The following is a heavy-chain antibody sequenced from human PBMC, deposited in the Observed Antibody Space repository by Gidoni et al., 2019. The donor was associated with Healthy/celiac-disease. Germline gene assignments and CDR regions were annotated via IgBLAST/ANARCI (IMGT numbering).Heavy chain of an antibody. CDR3: ARGSSSGPARGWFDP. J-gene: IGHJ5*02. CDR1: GFTFSSSS. V-gene: IGHV3-21*01. D-gene: IGHD6-19*01. Sequence: RLSCAASGFTFSSSSMNWVRQAPGKGLEWVSSISRSSSYISYAASVKGRFTISRDNAKNSLYLQMNSLRAEDTAVYYCARGSSSGPARGWFDPWGQGTLVTVSS. CDR2: ISRSSSYI.